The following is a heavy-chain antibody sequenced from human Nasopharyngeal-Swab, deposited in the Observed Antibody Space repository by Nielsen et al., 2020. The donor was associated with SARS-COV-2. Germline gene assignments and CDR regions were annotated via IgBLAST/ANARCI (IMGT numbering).Heavy chain of an antibody. V-gene: IGHV3-23*03. Sequence: GESLKISCAASGFTFSSYSMNWVRQAPGMGPEWVSVIHSDGTSTKYADSVKGRFTISRDNSKDTLYLQMNSLRAEDTAVYYCAKDLPEGWNSYLWYFDLWGRGTLDTVSS. CDR1: GFTFSSYS. CDR2: IHSDGTST. J-gene: IGHJ2*01. CDR3: AKDLPEGWNSYLWYFDL. D-gene: IGHD1-1*01.